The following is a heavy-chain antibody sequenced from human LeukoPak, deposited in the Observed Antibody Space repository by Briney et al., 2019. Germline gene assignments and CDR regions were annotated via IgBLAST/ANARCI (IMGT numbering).Heavy chain of an antibody. CDR2: IYHSGST. D-gene: IGHD2-2*01. Sequence: SETLSLTCAVSGYSISSGYYWGWIRQPPGKGLEWIGSIYHSGSTYYNPSLKSRVTISVDTSKNQFSLKLSSVTAADTAVYYCASPPYCSSTSRSDYWGQGTLVTVSS. J-gene: IGHJ4*02. CDR1: GYSISSGYY. V-gene: IGHV4-38-2*01. CDR3: ASPPYCSSTSRSDY.